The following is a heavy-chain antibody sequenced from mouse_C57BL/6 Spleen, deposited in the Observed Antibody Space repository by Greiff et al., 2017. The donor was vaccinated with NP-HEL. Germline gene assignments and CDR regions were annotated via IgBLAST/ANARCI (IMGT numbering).Heavy chain of an antibody. CDR3: ARRMGLRRSYWYFDV. J-gene: IGHJ1*03. CDR2: IDPSDSYT. CDR1: GYTFTSYW. V-gene: IGHV1-69*01. Sequence: QVQLQQPGAELVMPGASVKLSCKASGYTFTSYWMHWVKQRPGQGLEWIGEIDPSDSYTNYNQKFKGKSTLTVDKSSSTAYMQLSSLTSEDSAVYYCARRMGLRRSYWYFDVWGTGTTVTVSS. D-gene: IGHD2-4*01.